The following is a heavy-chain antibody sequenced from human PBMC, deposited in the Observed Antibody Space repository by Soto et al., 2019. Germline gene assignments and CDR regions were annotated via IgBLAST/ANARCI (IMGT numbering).Heavy chain of an antibody. V-gene: IGHV3-30-3*01. CDR2: ISYDGSNK. CDR1: GFTFSSYA. Sequence: QVQLVESGGGVVQPGRSLRLSCAASGFTFSSYAMHWVRQAPGKGLEWVAVISYDGSNKYYADSVKGRFTISRDNSKNTLYLQMNSRRAEDTAVYYCARGPVGRMYYFDYWGQGTLVTVSS. CDR3: ARGPVGRMYYFDY. J-gene: IGHJ4*02. D-gene: IGHD1-26*01.